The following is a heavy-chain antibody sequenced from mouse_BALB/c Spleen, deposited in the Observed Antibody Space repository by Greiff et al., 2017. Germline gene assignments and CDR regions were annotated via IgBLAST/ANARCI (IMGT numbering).Heavy chain of an antibody. CDR3: ARSDYYGSSSMDY. CDR1: GYSITSDYA. Sequence: EVKLQQSGPGLVKPSQSLSLTCTVTGYSITSDYAWNWIRQFPGNKLEWMGYISYSGSTSYNPSLKSRISITRDTSKNQFFLQLNSVTTEDTATYYCARSDYYGSSSMDYWGQGTSVTVSS. J-gene: IGHJ4*01. V-gene: IGHV3-2*02. D-gene: IGHD1-1*01. CDR2: ISYSGST.